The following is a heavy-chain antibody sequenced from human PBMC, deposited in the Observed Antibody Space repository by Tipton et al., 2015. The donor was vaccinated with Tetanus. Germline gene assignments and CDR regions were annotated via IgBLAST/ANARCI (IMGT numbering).Heavy chain of an antibody. CDR2: IYYSGST. V-gene: IGHV4-31*03. D-gene: IGHD4-17*01. J-gene: IGHJ6*02. Sequence: TLSLTCTVSGGSISSGGYYWSWIRQHPGKGLEWIGYIYYSGSTYYNPSLKSRVTISVDTSKNQFSLKLSSVTAADPAVYYCARTDGDDYGDAHYYGMDVWGQGTTVTVSS. CDR3: ARTDGDDYGDAHYYGMDV. CDR1: GGSISSGGYY.